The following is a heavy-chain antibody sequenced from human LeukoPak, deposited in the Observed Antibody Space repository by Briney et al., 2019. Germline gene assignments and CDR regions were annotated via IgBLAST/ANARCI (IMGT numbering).Heavy chain of an antibody. V-gene: IGHV3-30*04. J-gene: IGHJ4*02. CDR1: GFTFSSYA. Sequence: GGSLRLSCAASGFTFSSYAMHWVRQAPGKGLEWVAVISYDGSNIYYADSVKGRFTISRDNSKNTLYLQMNSLRAEDTAVYYCARVGGGSPPGNWGQGTLVTVSS. CDR3: ARVGGGSPPGN. D-gene: IGHD3-10*01. CDR2: ISYDGSNI.